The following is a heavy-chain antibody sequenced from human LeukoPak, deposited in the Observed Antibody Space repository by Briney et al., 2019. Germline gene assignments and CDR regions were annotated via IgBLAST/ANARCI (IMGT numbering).Heavy chain of an antibody. D-gene: IGHD3-22*01. J-gene: IGHJ4*02. CDR2: ISERGSRT. Sequence: GGSVSLLRGVCGITHRIHGVRGVRQATGRGLEGGAGISERGSRTNYADSVTGRFTISTDHPKNTLYLHMNSLRADDTAVYFCAKRGVVIRVILVGFHKEAYYFDSWGQGALVTVSS. CDR1: GITHRIHG. V-gene: IGHV3-23*01. CDR3: AKRGVVIRVILVGFHKEAYYFDS.